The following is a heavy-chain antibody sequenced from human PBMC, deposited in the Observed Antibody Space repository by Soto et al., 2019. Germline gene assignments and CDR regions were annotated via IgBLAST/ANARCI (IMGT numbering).Heavy chain of an antibody. D-gene: IGHD4-17*01. Sequence: AAVQLSCEDSGVALGSYTRSWVRLDTGKGLEWLGRICSSKGKTNYAQKLQGRFTMTTDTSTSTAYMELRSLRSDDTAVYYCAREGGTVPYYYMDVWGKGTTVTVSS. CDR2: ICSSKGKT. CDR3: AREGGTVPYYYMDV. J-gene: IGHJ6*03. CDR1: GVALGSYT. V-gene: IGHV1-18*01.